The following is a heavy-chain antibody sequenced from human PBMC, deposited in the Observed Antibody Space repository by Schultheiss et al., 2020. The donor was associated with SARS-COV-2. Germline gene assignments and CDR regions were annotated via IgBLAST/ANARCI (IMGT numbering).Heavy chain of an antibody. V-gene: IGHV3-30*18. CDR3: AKPYSSSCGYYYYYYGMDV. J-gene: IGHJ6*02. CDR1: GFTFSSYS. Sequence: GGSLRLSCAASGFTFSSYSMKWVRQAPGKGLEWVAVISYDGSNKYYADSVKGRFTISRDNSKNTLYLQMNSLRAEDTAVYYCAKPYSSSCGYYYYYYGMDVLGQGTTGTVSS. CDR2: ISYDGSNK. D-gene: IGHD6-13*01.